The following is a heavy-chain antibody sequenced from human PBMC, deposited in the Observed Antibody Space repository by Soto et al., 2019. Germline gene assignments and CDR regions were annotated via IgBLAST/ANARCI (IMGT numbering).Heavy chain of an antibody. D-gene: IGHD2-21*01. J-gene: IGHJ6*02. Sequence: QVQLVQAGAEVKKPGSSVKVSCEASGGTFSSYPINWVRQAPGQGLEWMGGIIPFFGTSNYAQKFQGRVTITADDSTSTAYMELHSLRSEDTAVYYCARVRHITNYGMAVWGQGTTVTVAS. CDR2: IIPFFGTS. V-gene: IGHV1-69*01. CDR3: ARVRHITNYGMAV. CDR1: GGTFSSYP.